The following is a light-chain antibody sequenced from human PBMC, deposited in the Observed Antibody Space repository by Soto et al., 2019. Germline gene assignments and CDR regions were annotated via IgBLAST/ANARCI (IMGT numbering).Light chain of an antibody. V-gene: IGLV1-40*01. CDR2: GNS. Sequence: QSVLTQPPSVSGAPGQRVTISCTGSSSNIGAGYDVHWYQQLPGTAPKLLISGNSNRPSGVPDRFSGSKSGTSASLAITGLQAEDEADYYCQSYNCRLSAYVFGNGTKVTVL. J-gene: IGLJ1*01. CDR1: SSNIGAGYD. CDR3: QSYNCRLSAYV.